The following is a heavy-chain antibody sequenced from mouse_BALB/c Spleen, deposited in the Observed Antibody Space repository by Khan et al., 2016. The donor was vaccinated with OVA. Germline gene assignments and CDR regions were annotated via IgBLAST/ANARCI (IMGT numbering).Heavy chain of an antibody. CDR1: GYSITSDYA. D-gene: IGHD1-1*01. J-gene: IGHJ1*01. CDR3: ARRYYYDQWYFDD. V-gene: IGHV3-2*02. CDR2: ISYSGSA. Sequence: EVQLQESGPGLVKPSQSLSLTCTVTGYSITSDYAWNWIRQFPGNKLEWMGYISYSGSANYNPSLKSRISITRDTSENQFFLQLNYVTSEEQATCFCARRYYYDQWYFDDWRAGTTVTVSS.